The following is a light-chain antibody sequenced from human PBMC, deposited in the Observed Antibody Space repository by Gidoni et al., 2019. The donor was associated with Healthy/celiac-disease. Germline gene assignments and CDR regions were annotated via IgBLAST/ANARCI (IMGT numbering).Light chain of an antibody. CDR1: QAIRNN. CDR2: AAS. J-gene: IGKJ1*01. Sequence: AIQLTQSPSSLSSSVGDRVTLTCRASQAIRNNLVWYQQKPGNAPKLLIYAASSLQSGVPSRFSGSGSGTDFTLTISSLQPEDFATYYCLQDYNYPRTFGQGTQVEIK. CDR3: LQDYNYPRT. V-gene: IGKV1-6*01.